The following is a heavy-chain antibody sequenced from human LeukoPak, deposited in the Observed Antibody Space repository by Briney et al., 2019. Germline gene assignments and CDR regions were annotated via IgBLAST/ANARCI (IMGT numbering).Heavy chain of an antibody. CDR2: IFHSGST. Sequence: PSETLSLTCAVSGGSISRSDWWSWVRQSPGKGLEWSGEIFHSGSTKYNPSLKSRVTISVDKSKNQFSLNLTSVTAADTAMYYCARDASLQTGAFDVWGQGAMVTVS. CDR1: GGSISRSDW. D-gene: IGHD5-24*01. CDR3: ARDASLQTGAFDV. V-gene: IGHV4-4*02. J-gene: IGHJ3*01.